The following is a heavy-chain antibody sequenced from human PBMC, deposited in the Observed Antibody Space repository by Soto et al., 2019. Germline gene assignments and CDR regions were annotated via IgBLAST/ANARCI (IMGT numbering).Heavy chain of an antibody. J-gene: IGHJ6*02. CDR2: INPSGGST. V-gene: IGHV1-46*01. CDR3: ARDGGDYSYATGNYNYYYYYGMDV. Sequence: GASVKVSCKASGYTFTSYYMHWVRHAPGQGLEWMGIINPSGGSTSYAQKFQGRVTMTRDTSTSTVYMELSSLRSEDTAVYYCARDGGDYSYATGNYNYYYYYGMDVWGQGTTVTVSS. D-gene: IGHD5-18*01. CDR1: GYTFTSYY.